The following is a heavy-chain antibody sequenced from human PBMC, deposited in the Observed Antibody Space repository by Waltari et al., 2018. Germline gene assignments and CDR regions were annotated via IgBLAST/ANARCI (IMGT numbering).Heavy chain of an antibody. CDR2: IYYSGVT. D-gene: IGHD6-13*01. CDR1: PGSITTYGYY. V-gene: IGHV4-39*01. J-gene: IGHJ3*02. Sequence: LQLQESGPGLVKPSETLSLTCTVSPGSITTYGYYWGWIRQPPGRGLEGIGSIYYSGVTYYDPSLESRVIISIDTSESRISLRLNSVTAADTSVYYCAVGRGIFDIWGQGTVVTVSS. CDR3: AVGRGIFDI.